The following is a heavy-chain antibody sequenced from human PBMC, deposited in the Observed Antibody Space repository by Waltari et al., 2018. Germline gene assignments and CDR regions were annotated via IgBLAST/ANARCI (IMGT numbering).Heavy chain of an antibody. CDR2: ITHSGRT. Sequence: QVQLQQWGAGLLKPSETLSLTCGVSGGSFSDFYWTWIRQPPGKGLEWIGEITHSGRTNDHPSLKRRVTIAVDTSRTQFSLRLTSVTAADTAVYYCARGGRGKYSSSSTDYWGQGALVTVSS. CDR3: ARGGRGKYSSSSTDY. J-gene: IGHJ4*02. V-gene: IGHV4-34*01. D-gene: IGHD6-6*01. CDR1: GGSFSDFY.